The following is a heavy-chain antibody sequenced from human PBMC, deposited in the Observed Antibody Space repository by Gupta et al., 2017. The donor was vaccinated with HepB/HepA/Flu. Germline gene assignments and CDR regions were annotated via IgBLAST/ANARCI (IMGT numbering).Heavy chain of an antibody. CDR3: ARGGYSGSYNLLTY. CDR2: TYYRSKWYN. CDR1: GDRVSSNSAA. V-gene: IGHV6-1*01. J-gene: IGHJ4*02. Sequence: QVQLQQSGPGLVKPSQTLSLTCAISGDRVSSNSAAWNWIRQSPSRGLEWLGRTYYRSKWYNDYAVSVNSRVTINPDTSKNQFSLQLNSVMPEDTAVYYCARGGYSGSYNLLTYWGQGTLVTVSS. D-gene: IGHD1-26*01.